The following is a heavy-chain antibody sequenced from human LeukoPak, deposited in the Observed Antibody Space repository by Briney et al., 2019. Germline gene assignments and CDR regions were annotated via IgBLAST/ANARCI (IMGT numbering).Heavy chain of an antibody. CDR3: ARDFYSSSSFEGNASKDY. D-gene: IGHD6-6*01. V-gene: IGHV4-34*01. J-gene: IGHJ4*02. CDR2: VNHSGRT. CDR1: GGSFSDYW. Sequence: SETLSLSCAVYGGSFSDYWWTWVRQSPGKGLEWVGEVNHSGRTNYNPSLKSRVSISVDRSKKQFSLKLTSVTAADTAVYYCARDFYSSSSFEGNASKDYWGQGTLVTVSS.